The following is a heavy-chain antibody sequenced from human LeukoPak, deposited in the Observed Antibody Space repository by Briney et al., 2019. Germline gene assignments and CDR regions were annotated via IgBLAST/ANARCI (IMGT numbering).Heavy chain of an antibody. D-gene: IGHD3-22*01. CDR1: GFTFSSYE. J-gene: IGHJ4*02. CDR3: AKDRLGYDSSGYLPYFDY. Sequence: PGGSLRLSCAASGFTFSSYEMNWVRQAPGKGLEWVSYISSSGSPIYYADSVKGRFTITRDNSKNTLYLQMNSLRAEDMAVYYCAKDRLGYDSSGYLPYFDYWGQGALVTVSS. CDR2: ISSSGSPI. V-gene: IGHV3-48*03.